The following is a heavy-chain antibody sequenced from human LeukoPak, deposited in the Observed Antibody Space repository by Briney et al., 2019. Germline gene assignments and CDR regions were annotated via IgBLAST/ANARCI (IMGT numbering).Heavy chain of an antibody. CDR3: ARVKWVGSRGDYFDY. Sequence: ASVKVSCKASGYTFTGYYMHWVRQAPGQGREWMGWINPNSGGTNYAQKFQGRVTMTRDTSISTAYMELSRLRSDDTAVYYCARVKWVGSRGDYFDYWGQGALVTVSS. D-gene: IGHD3-10*01. CDR1: GYTFTGYY. CDR2: INPNSGGT. V-gene: IGHV1-2*02. J-gene: IGHJ4*02.